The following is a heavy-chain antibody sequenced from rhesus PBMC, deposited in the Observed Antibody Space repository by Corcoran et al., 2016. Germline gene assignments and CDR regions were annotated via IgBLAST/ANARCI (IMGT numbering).Heavy chain of an antibody. J-gene: IGHJ4*01. Sequence: QVQLQESGPGLVKPSETLSLTCAVSGGSVSSSHWWSWIRQPPGKGLERFGYISGRSRGPYYTPPLTSRVTISADTSKNQSSLRLGSVAAADTAVYFCARDGRGDTAGTGHFDYWGQGVLVTVSS. CDR2: ISGRSRGP. D-gene: IGHD5-42*01. CDR1: GGSVSSSHW. CDR3: ARDGRGDTAGTGHFDY. V-gene: IGHV4-65*01.